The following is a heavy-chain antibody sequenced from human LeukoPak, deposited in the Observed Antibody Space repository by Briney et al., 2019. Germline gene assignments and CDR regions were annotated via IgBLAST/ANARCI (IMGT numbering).Heavy chain of an antibody. Sequence: SETLSLTCTVSGGSISSSSYYWSWIRQPPGKGLEWIGYIYYSGSTYYNPSLKSRVTISVDTSKNQFSLKLSSVTAADTAVYYCARGGASSWAFDYWGQGTLVTVSS. CDR3: ARGGASSWAFDY. CDR2: IYYSGST. V-gene: IGHV4-30-4*01. CDR1: GGSISSSSYY. J-gene: IGHJ4*02. D-gene: IGHD6-13*01.